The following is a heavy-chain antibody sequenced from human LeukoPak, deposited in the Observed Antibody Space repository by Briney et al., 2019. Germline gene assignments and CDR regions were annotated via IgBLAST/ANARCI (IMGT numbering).Heavy chain of an antibody. CDR1: GFTFSSYS. D-gene: IGHD5-12*01. CDR2: ISSSSRYI. V-gene: IGHV3-21*01. Sequence: GGSLRLSCAASGFTFSSYSMNWVRQAPGKGLEWVSSISSSSRYIYYADSVKGRFTISRDNAKNSLYLQMNSLRAEDTAVYYCARDGRYGGYDWTTSYYYGMDVWGQGTTVTVSS. J-gene: IGHJ6*02. CDR3: ARDGRYGGYDWTTSYYYGMDV.